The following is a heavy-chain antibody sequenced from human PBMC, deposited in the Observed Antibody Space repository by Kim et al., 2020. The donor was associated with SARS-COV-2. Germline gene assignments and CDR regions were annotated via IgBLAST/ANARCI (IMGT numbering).Heavy chain of an antibody. CDR1: GGSFTNYY. CDR2: IKHLEGT. Sequence: SETLSLTCAVSGGSFTNYYWNWIRQSPGKGLEWMWEIKHLEGTNYNPSLSSRVTMSLDTSNNQFSLKMTSVTAADTAVYYCARGLTREDDLRNYFYWYF. V-gene: IGHV4-34*01. CDR3: ARGLTREDDLRNYFYWYF. J-gene: IGHJ2*01. D-gene: IGHD4-4*01.